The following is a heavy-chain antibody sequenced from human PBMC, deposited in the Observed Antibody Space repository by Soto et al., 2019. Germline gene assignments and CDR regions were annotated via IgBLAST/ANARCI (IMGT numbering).Heavy chain of an antibody. D-gene: IGHD4-17*01. V-gene: IGHV5-51*01. CDR1: GYSFTTYW. Sequence: GESLTISCQGSGYSFTTYWIGWVRQMPGKGLEWMGIIYLGDSDTRYSPSFQGQVTISADKSISTAFLQWSSLKASDTAMYYCARHPVSGDYAGFVVWGQGTTVTVSS. CDR2: IYLGDSDT. CDR3: ARHPVSGDYAGFVV. J-gene: IGHJ6*02.